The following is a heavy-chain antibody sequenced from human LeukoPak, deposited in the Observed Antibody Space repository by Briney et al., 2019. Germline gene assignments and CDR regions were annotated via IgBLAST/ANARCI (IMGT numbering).Heavy chain of an antibody. CDR1: GFTFSSYE. D-gene: IGHD6-13*01. Sequence: PGGSLRLSCAASGFTFSSYEMNWVRQAPGKGLEWVSYISSSGSTMYYADSVKGRFTISRDNAKNSLYLQMNSLRAEDTAVYYCELGDSSSWYEGDYFDYWGQGTLVTVSS. CDR2: ISSSGSTM. J-gene: IGHJ4*02. V-gene: IGHV3-48*03. CDR3: ELGDSSSWYEGDYFDY.